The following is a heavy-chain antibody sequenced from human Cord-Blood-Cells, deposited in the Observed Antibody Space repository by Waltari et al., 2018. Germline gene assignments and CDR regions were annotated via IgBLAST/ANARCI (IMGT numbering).Heavy chain of an antibody. D-gene: IGHD7-27*01. Sequence: QVQLQQWGAGLLKPSETLSLTCAVYGGSFSGYSWSWIRQPPGKGLEWIGEINHSGSTNYNPSLKSRVTISVDTSKNQFSLKLSSVTAADTAVYYCARGWGGHWYFDLWGRGTLVTVSS. CDR1: GGSFSGYS. CDR3: ARGWGGHWYFDL. CDR2: INHSGST. J-gene: IGHJ2*01. V-gene: IGHV4-34*01.